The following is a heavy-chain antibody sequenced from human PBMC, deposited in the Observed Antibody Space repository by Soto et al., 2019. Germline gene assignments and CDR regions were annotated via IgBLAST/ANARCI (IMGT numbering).Heavy chain of an antibody. CDR2: ISASSGKI. J-gene: IGHJ6*02. CDR3: TQWDGYADV. CDR1: GFTSGT. D-gene: IGHD1-26*01. Sequence: VLLLESGGGLVQPGGSLRLSCAGSGFTSGTTSVRQTPGRGLEWVSGISASSGKIFYADSVRGRFTISKDNSKNTLYLQMDSLRDDDTAIYFCTQWDGYADVWGQGTTVIVSS. V-gene: IGHV3-23*01.